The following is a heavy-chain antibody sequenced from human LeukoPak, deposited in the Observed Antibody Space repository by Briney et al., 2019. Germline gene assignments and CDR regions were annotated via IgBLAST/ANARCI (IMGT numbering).Heavy chain of an antibody. Sequence: GGSLRLSCAAYGFTFSSYAMSWVRQAPGRGLDWVSAIRGSGGRTYYADSVKGRFTISRDNTKSTLYLQPNSMRAEDTAVYYCAKRPPSSGFHWGQGTLVTVSS. CDR1: GFTFSSYA. CDR3: AKRPPSSGFH. V-gene: IGHV3-23*01. J-gene: IGHJ4*02. D-gene: IGHD6-19*01. CDR2: IRGSGGRT.